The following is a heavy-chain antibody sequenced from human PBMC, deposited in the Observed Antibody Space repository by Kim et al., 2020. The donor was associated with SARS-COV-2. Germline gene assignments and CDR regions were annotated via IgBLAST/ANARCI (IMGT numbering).Heavy chain of an antibody. V-gene: IGHV1-18*01. Sequence: ASVKVSCKASGYPFTTYGITWVRQAPGQGLEWMGWISVFNGNTNYAQKLQGRITMTTDTSTNTAHMELRSLRYDDTAVYYCARDREAARPGWFDPWGQGT. D-gene: IGHD6-6*01. CDR2: ISVFNGNT. CDR3: ARDREAARPGWFDP. J-gene: IGHJ5*02. CDR1: GYPFTTYG.